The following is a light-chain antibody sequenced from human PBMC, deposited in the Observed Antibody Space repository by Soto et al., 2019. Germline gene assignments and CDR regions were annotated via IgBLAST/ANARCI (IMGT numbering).Light chain of an antibody. Sequence: EIVLTQYPGTLSLSPGERATLSCRASQSVSSSYLAWYQQKPGQAPRLLIYGASSRATGIPDRFSGSGSGTDFTLTISRLEPEDFAVYYCQQYGSSPPYTFGQGTKVEIK. CDR2: GAS. CDR1: QSVSSSY. J-gene: IGKJ2*01. CDR3: QQYGSSPPYT. V-gene: IGKV3-20*01.